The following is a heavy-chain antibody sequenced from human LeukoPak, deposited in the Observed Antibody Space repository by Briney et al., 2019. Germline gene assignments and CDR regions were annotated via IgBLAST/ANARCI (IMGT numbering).Heavy chain of an antibody. CDR3: ARNQYYDSGTNSYYYMDV. Sequence: GGSLRLSCAASGFIVSSNYMSWARQAPGKGLEWVSFIYSGGRTFYADSVRGRFTISRDNSKNTLFLQMNSLRAEDTAVYYCARNQYYDSGTNSYYYMDVWGKGTTVTVSS. V-gene: IGHV3-53*01. CDR2: IYSGGRT. J-gene: IGHJ6*03. D-gene: IGHD3-10*01. CDR1: GFIVSSNY.